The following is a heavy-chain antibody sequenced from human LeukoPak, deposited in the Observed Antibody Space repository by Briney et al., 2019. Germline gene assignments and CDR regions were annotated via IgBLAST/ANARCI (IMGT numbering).Heavy chain of an antibody. J-gene: IGHJ4*02. V-gene: IGHV3-21*01. CDR2: ISSSSSYI. CDR3: ARDPGYSSSWYRYFMFDY. CDR1: VFPFSSYS. D-gene: IGHD6-13*01. Sequence: PGGSLTLSCAASVFPFSSYSMNWLRRSPGKGLEWLSSISSSSSYIYYAHSVKGRLTISRDKAKNSLYLQMNSLRAEDTAVYYCARDPGYSSSWYRYFMFDYWGQGTLVTVAS.